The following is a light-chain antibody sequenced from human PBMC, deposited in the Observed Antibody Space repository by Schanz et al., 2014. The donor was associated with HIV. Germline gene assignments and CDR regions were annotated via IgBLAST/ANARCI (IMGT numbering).Light chain of an antibody. Sequence: EIVLTQSPGSLSLSPGGRATLSCGASQSLSSAYLAWYQQKRDQPPRLVIYATSTRAVGIPDRFSGTGSGTDFTLTISRLEPEDFAVYYCQQYGSSFGPGTKVDIK. V-gene: IGKV3-20*01. CDR2: ATS. J-gene: IGKJ3*01. CDR1: QSLSSAY. CDR3: QQYGSS.